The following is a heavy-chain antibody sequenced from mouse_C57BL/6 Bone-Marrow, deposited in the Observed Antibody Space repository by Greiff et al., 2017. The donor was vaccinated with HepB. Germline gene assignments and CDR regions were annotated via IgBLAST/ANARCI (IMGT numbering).Heavy chain of an antibody. J-gene: IGHJ4*01. CDR2: ISNGGGST. D-gene: IGHD2-5*01. Sequence: EVQRVESGGGLVQPGGSLKLSCAASGFTFSDYYMYWVRQTPEKRLEWVAYISNGGGSTYYPDTVKGRFTISRDHAKNTLYLQMSRLKSEDTAMYYCARQFDYSNPPYAMDYWGQGTSVTVSS. V-gene: IGHV5-12*01. CDR1: GFTFSDYY. CDR3: ARQFDYSNPPYAMDY.